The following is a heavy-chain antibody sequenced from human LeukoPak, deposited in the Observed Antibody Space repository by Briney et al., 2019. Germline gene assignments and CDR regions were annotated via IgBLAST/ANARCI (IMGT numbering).Heavy chain of an antibody. V-gene: IGHV4-39*01. D-gene: IGHD3-3*01. CDR3: ARGGSGYLMFAS. CDR2: IYHSGST. CDR1: GDSISSSSYY. J-gene: IGHJ5*02. Sequence: SETLSLTCTVSGDSISSSSYYWGWIRQPPGKGLEWIGSIYHSGSTYYNPSLKSRVTISVDTSKNQFSLKLSSVTAADTAVYYCARGGSGYLMFASWGQGTLVTVSS.